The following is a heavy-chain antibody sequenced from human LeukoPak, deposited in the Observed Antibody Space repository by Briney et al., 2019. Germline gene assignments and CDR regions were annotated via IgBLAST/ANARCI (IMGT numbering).Heavy chain of an antibody. CDR2: IWYGGSNK. J-gene: IGHJ4*02. Sequence: GGSLRLSCAASGFTFSSYGMHWVRQAPGKGLEWVAVIWYGGSNKYYADSVKGRFTISRDNSKNTLYLQMNSLRAKDTAVYYCAQMTEGSYGQGYFDYWGQGTLVTVSS. D-gene: IGHD1-26*01. CDR3: AQMTEGSYGQGYFDY. V-gene: IGHV3-33*08. CDR1: GFTFSSYG.